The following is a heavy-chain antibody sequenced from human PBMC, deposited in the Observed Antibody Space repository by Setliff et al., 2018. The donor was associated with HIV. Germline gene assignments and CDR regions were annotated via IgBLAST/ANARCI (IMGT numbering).Heavy chain of an antibody. D-gene: IGHD2-2*01. CDR2: IGMSGITT. CDR1: GFTFSDYW. Sequence: GGSLRLSCAASGFTFSDYWMSWVRQAPGKGLEWVSAIGMSGITTYYGGSVKGRFTISRDNSRNTLYLQMNGLRAEDTAVYYCATYAYGSGRLDYWGQGTLVTVSS. CDR3: ATYAYGSGRLDY. J-gene: IGHJ4*02. V-gene: IGHV3-23*01.